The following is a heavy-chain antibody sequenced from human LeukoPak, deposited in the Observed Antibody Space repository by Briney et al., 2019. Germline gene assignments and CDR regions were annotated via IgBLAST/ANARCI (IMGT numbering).Heavy chain of an antibody. CDR2: ISWNSGSI. CDR3: VGKTNYRYYFDY. Sequence: GGSLRLSCAASGFTLDDYAMHWVRQAPGKGLEWVSGISWNSGSIGYADSVKGRFTISRDNAKNSLYLQMNSLRAEDTALYYCVGKTNYRYYFDYWGQGTLVTVSS. V-gene: IGHV3-9*01. CDR1: GFTLDDYA. J-gene: IGHJ4*02. D-gene: IGHD1-7*01.